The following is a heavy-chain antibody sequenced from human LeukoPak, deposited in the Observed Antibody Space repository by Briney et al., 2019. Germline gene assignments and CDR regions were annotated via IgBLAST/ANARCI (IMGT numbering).Heavy chain of an antibody. Sequence: SETLSLTCTVSGGSLSNYYWSWIRQPPGKGLEWIGYIYYSWSTTYSPSLKSRATISVDTSKNQFSLRLSSVTAADTAVYYCTRGTMMVGPWGQGTLVTVSS. D-gene: IGHD3-22*01. CDR1: GGSLSNYY. J-gene: IGHJ5*02. CDR3: TRGTMMVGP. V-gene: IGHV4-59*01. CDR2: IYYSWST.